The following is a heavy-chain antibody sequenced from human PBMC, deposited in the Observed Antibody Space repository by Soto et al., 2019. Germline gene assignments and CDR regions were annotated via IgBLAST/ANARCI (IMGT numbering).Heavy chain of an antibody. CDR3: ARDTTLGYCSSTSCPMTVGVRAFDI. V-gene: IGHV4-31*03. CDR1: GGSISSGGYY. J-gene: IGHJ3*02. D-gene: IGHD2-2*01. Sequence: SETLSLTCTVSGGSISSGGYYWSWIRQHPGKGLEWIGYFYYSGSTYYNPSLKSRVTISVDTSKNQFSLKLSSVTAADTAVYYCARDTTLGYCSSTSCPMTVGVRAFDIWGQGTMVTVSS. CDR2: FYYSGST.